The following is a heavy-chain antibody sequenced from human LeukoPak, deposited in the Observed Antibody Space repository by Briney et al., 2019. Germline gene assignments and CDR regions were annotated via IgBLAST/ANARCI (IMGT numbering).Heavy chain of an antibody. CDR2: IYIDGGTT. D-gene: IGHD4-17*01. CDR3: ARVRVTVTTLDY. V-gene: IGHV3-74*01. CDR1: GFTFSSYW. J-gene: IGHJ4*02. Sequence: GGSLRLSCAASGFTFSSYWMHWVRQAPGKGLVWVSRIYIDGGTTTYADSVKGRFTISRDNTKNTLYLQMNNLRAEDTAVYYCARVRVTVTTLDYWGQGALVTVSS.